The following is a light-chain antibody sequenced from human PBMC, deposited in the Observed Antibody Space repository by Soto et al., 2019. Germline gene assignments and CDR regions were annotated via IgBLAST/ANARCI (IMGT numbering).Light chain of an antibody. J-gene: IGKJ2*01. CDR1: QGISRY. CDR3: QHYYSYPYT. Sequence: AIRITQSPSSFSASTGDRVTITCRASQGISRYLAWYQQKPGKAPNLLISAASTLQSGAPSRFSGSGSGTDFTLTISCLQSEDFATYYGQHYYSYPYTFGKGTKVEIK. CDR2: AAS. V-gene: IGKV1-8*01.